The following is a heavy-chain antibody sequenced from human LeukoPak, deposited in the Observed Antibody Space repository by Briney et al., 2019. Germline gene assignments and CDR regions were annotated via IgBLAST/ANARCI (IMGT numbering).Heavy chain of an antibody. CDR1: GFTFSGSA. CDR2: IRDKAYNYVT. Sequence: GGSLRLSCAASGFTFSGSAMHWVRQASGKGLEWVGRIRDKAYNYVTASAESLKGRFTVSRDDSRNMVYLQMNSLKTEDTAVYYCVRPGSGNYYYYWGQGTLVTVSS. CDR3: VRPGSGNYYYY. D-gene: IGHD3-10*01. V-gene: IGHV3-73*01. J-gene: IGHJ4*02.